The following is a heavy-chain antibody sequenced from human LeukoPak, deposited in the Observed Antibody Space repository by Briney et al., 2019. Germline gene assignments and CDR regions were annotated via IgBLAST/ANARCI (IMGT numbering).Heavy chain of an antibody. J-gene: IGHJ5*02. CDR2: IYYSGST. D-gene: IGHD3-10*01. CDR1: GGSISSGDYY. Sequence: PSETLSLTCIVSGGSISSGDYYWSWIRQSPGKGLEWIGYIYYSGSTFYNPSLKSRITISVDTAKHGLALKLSSVTAGDTAVYYCARVRRGTMVRGVSGWSDPWGQGTLVTVSS. V-gene: IGHV4-30-4*01. CDR3: ARVRRGTMVRGVSGWSDP.